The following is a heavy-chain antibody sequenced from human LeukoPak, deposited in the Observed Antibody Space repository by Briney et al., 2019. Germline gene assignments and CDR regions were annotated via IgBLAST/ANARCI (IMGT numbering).Heavy chain of an antibody. CDR2: IYSGGST. V-gene: IGHV3-53*01. Sequence: PGGSLRLSCAASGFTVSSNYMSWVRPAPGKGLEWVSVIYSGGSTYYADSVKGRFTISRDNSKNTLYMQMNSLRAEDAAVYYCAKCGTTCYANAFYIWGQGTMVTVSS. CDR1: GFTVSSNY. J-gene: IGHJ3*02. CDR3: AKCGTTCYANAFYI. D-gene: IGHD2-2*01.